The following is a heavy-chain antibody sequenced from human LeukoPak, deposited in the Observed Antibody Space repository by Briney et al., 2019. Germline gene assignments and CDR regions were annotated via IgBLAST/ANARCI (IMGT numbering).Heavy chain of an antibody. V-gene: IGHV1-2*02. CDR1: GYTLTTYD. Sequence: SVKVSCKASGYTLTTYDINWVRQATGQGLEWMGWINPASGDTNYAQKFQGRVTMTRDTSISTAYMELSRLRSDDTAVYYCAREHIVVLPAAMSTTYYYYGMDVWGQGTTVTVSS. CDR2: INPASGDT. J-gene: IGHJ6*02. CDR3: AREHIVVLPAAMSTTYYYYGMDV. D-gene: IGHD2-2*01.